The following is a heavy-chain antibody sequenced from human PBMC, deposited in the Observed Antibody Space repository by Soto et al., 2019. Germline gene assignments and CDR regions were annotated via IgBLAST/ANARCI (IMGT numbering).Heavy chain of an antibody. Sequence: GESLQISCKGSGIKFSSYWIAWVRLVPGKGLEWMGIIFPGDSDTRYSPSFQGQVTISVDKSTDTAYLKWGGLKASDSAIYYCSRPAGGSSSHFQFWCQGPQLTVFS. CDR1: GIKFSSYW. V-gene: IGHV5-51*01. J-gene: IGHJ4*02. D-gene: IGHD6-6*01. CDR2: IFPGDSDT. CDR3: SRPAGGSSSHFQF.